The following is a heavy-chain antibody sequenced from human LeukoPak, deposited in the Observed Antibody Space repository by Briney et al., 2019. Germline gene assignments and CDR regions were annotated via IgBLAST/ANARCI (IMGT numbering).Heavy chain of an antibody. V-gene: IGHV1-18*01. CDR3: ARDRWGVNYYQYMDV. CDR2: ISAYNGNT. D-gene: IGHD3-10*01. CDR1: GYTFTSYA. J-gene: IGHJ6*03. Sequence: ASVKVSCKAFGYTFTSYAISWVRQAPGQGLEWMGWISAYNGNTNYAQKLQGRVTMTTDTSTSTAYMELRSLRSDDTAVYYCARDRWGVNYYQYMDVWGKGTTVTVSS.